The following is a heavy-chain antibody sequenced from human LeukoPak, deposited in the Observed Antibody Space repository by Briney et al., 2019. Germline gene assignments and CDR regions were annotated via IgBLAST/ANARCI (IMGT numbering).Heavy chain of an antibody. V-gene: IGHV3-30*14. CDR2: ISYDGSNK. J-gene: IGHJ4*02. CDR1: GFTFSSYA. CDR3: ARDVGGYAFFDY. Sequence: GGSLRLSCAASGFTFSSYAMHWVRQAPGKGLEWVAVISYDGSNKYYADSVKGRFTISRDNSKNTLFLQMNSLRAEDTAVYYCARDVGGYAFFDYWGQGTLVTVSS. D-gene: IGHD5-12*01.